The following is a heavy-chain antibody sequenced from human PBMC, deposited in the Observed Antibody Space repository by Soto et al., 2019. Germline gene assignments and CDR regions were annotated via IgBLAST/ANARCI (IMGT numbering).Heavy chain of an antibody. CDR1: GYTFTSYD. V-gene: IGHV1-8*01. CDR2: MNPNSGNT. D-gene: IGHD3-10*01. Sequence: ASVKVSCKASGYTFTSYDINWVRQATGQGLEWMGWMNPNSGNTGYAQKFQGRVTMTMNTSISTAYMELSRLRSEDTAVYYCARSGNAETYYYGSGSSYGMDVWGKGTTVTVCS. J-gene: IGHJ6*04. CDR3: ARSGNAETYYYGSGSSYGMDV.